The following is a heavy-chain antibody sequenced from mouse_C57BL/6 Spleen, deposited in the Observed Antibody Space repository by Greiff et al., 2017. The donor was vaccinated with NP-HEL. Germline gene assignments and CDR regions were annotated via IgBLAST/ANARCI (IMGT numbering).Heavy chain of an antibody. CDR3: AREADYYGSSYGFDY. D-gene: IGHD1-1*01. V-gene: IGHV5-17*01. CDR2: ISSGSSTI. Sequence: EVQLVESGGGLVKPGGSLKLSCAASGFTFSDYGMHWVRQAPEKGLEWVAYISSGSSTIYYADTVKGRFTISRDNAKNTLFLQMTSLRSEDTAMYYCAREADYYGSSYGFDYWGQGTTLTVSS. CDR1: GFTFSDYG. J-gene: IGHJ2*01.